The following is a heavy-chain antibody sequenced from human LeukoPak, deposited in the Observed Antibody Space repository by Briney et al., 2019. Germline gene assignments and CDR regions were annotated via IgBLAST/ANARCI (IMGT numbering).Heavy chain of an antibody. CDR1: GYTFTSYY. CDR2: INPSGGST. J-gene: IGHJ4*02. V-gene: IGHV1-46*01. D-gene: IGHD3-10*01. Sequence: GASVKVSCKASGYTFTSYYMHWVRQAPGQGLEWMGIINPSGGSTSYAQKFQCRVTMTRDMSTSTVYMELSSLRSEDTAVYYCARDVSRFGEFDYWGQGTLVTVSS. CDR3: ARDVSRFGEFDY.